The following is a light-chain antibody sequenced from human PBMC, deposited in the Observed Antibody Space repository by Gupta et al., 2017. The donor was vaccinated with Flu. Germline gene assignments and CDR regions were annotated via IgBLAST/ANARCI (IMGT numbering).Light chain of an antibody. V-gene: IGLV2-11*01. CDR1: SNDVGNYNY. CDR3: CSYAGSATLWV. Sequence: VTISRTGTSNDVGNYNYVSWYQQHPGKAPKLMIYDVSKWPSGVPDRFSGSKSGNTASLTISGLQAEDEADYYCCSYAGSATLWVFGGGTKLTVL. J-gene: IGLJ3*02. CDR2: DVS.